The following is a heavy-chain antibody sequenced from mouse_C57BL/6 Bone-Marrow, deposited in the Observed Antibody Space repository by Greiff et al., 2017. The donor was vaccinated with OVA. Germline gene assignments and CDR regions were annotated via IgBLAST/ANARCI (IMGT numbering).Heavy chain of an antibody. CDR2: IWRGGST. Sequence: QVQLQQSGPGLVQPSQSLSITCTVSGFSLTSYGVHWVRQSPGKGLEWLGVIWRGGSTDYNAAFMSRLSITKDNSKSQVFFKMNSLQAVDTAIYYCAKNPKSIYYYGSSYAMDYWGQGTSVTVSS. D-gene: IGHD1-1*01. CDR1: GFSLTSYG. V-gene: IGHV2-5*01. CDR3: AKNPKSIYYYGSSYAMDY. J-gene: IGHJ4*01.